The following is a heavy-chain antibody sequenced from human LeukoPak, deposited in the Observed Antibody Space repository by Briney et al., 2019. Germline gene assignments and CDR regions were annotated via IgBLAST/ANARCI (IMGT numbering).Heavy chain of an antibody. CDR2: TSSSSSTI. CDR3: ALGCSSTSCYFDY. J-gene: IGHJ4*02. Sequence: GSLLLSSAASRFPFISYSMNWVRQAPGKGVEWVSYTSSSSSTIYYADSVKGRFTISRDNAKNSLYLQMNSLRAEDTAVYYCALGCSSTSCYFDYWGQGTLVTVSS. D-gene: IGHD2-2*01. CDR1: RFPFISYS. V-gene: IGHV3-48*01.